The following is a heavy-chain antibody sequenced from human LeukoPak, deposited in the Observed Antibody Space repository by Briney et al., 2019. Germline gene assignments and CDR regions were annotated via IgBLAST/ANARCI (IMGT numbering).Heavy chain of an antibody. CDR2: TKQDGSEK. CDR1: GFTFSNYW. D-gene: IGHD3-22*01. J-gene: IGHJ4*02. CDR3: AKSHKPYYYDSSGSQDY. V-gene: IGHV3-7*01. Sequence: GGSLRLSCVASGFTFSNYWMSWVRQAPGKGLEWVANTKQDGSEKYYVDSVKGRFTISRDNSKNTLYLQMNSLRAEDTAVYYCAKSHKPYYYDSSGSQDYWGQGTLVTVSS.